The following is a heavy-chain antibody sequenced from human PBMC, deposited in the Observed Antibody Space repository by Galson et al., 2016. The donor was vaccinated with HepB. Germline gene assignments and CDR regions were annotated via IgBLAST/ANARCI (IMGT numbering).Heavy chain of an antibody. CDR1: GFTFSYYG. CDR3: ARSDGGYESSLDY. V-gene: IGHV3-33*01. Sequence: SLRLSCAASGFTFSYYGMHWVRQAPGKGPEWVSLIWYDESNKSYADSVKGRFTISRDNSKNTLYLQMNSLRVEDTAVYYCARSDGGYESSLDYWGQGTLVTVSS. CDR2: IWYDESNK. J-gene: IGHJ4*02. D-gene: IGHD3-16*01.